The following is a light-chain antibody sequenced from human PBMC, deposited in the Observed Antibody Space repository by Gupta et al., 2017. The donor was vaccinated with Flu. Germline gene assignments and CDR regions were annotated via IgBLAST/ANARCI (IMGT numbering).Light chain of an antibody. CDR1: QSVNNNY. CDR2: DAS. V-gene: IGKV3-20*01. Sequence: TLSLSPGERATLSCRASQSVNNNYLAWYQQKPGQAPRLLIYDASRRLAGVPDRFSGSGSGTDFTLTISRLEPEDFAVFYCQHFGNSPLYTFGQGTKLEIK. J-gene: IGKJ2*01. CDR3: QHFGNSPLYT.